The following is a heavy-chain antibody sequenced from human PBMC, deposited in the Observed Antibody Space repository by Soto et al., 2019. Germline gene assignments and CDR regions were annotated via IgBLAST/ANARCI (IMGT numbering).Heavy chain of an antibody. V-gene: IGHV3-23*01. CDR3: AKNLRDGWALYDY. D-gene: IGHD3-16*01. CDR2: ISGGGVST. Sequence: EVPLLESGGGLVQPGGSLRLSCAAAGFTFSTYAMTWVRQAPGKGLEWVSAISGGGVSTYYLDSVKGRFTTSRDNSKNMLYLQMNSVRAEDMAVYYCAKNLRDGWALYDYWGQGTLVTVSS. J-gene: IGHJ4*02. CDR1: GFTFSTYA.